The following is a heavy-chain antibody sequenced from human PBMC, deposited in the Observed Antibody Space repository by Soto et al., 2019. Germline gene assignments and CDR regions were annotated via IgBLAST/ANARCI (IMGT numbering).Heavy chain of an antibody. D-gene: IGHD3-22*01. CDR1: GGSFSGYY. CDR2: INHSGST. V-gene: IGHV4-34*01. Sequence: PSETLSLTCAVYGGSFSGYYWSWIRQPPGKGLEWIGEINHSGSTNYNPSLKSRVTISVDTSKNQFSLQLSSVTAADTAVYYCAREGYDSSGYYLWYAFDIWGQGTMVTVSS. CDR3: AREGYDSSGYYLWYAFDI. J-gene: IGHJ3*02.